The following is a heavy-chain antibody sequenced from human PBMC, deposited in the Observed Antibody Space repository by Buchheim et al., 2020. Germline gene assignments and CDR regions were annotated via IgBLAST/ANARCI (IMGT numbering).Heavy chain of an antibody. V-gene: IGHV4-61*01. CDR2: VYYNGGT. CDR1: GGSVSSGSHY. D-gene: IGHD3-22*01. CDR3: ARVARSSGTDY. J-gene: IGHJ4*02. Sequence: QVQLQESGPGLVKPSETLSLTCTVSGGSVSSGSHYWSWVRQPPGKGLEWIGYVYYNGGTNYNPSLKSRVTISIDTSKDQFSLRLSSVSAADTAAYYCARVARSSGTDYWGQGTL.